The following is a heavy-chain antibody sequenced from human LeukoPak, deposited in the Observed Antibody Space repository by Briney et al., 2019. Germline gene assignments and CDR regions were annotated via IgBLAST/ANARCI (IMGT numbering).Heavy chain of an antibody. CDR3: ARDGGYCSSTSCYIGVDKGTDY. D-gene: IGHD2-2*02. V-gene: IGHV3-7*01. CDR1: GFTFSSYW. CDR2: IKQDGSEK. Sequence: GGSLRLSCAASGFTFSSYWMSWVRQAPGKGLEWVANIKQDGSEKYYVDSVKGRFTISRDNAKNSLYLQMNSLRAEDTAVYYCARDGGYCSSTSCYIGVDKGTDYWGQGTLATVSS. J-gene: IGHJ4*02.